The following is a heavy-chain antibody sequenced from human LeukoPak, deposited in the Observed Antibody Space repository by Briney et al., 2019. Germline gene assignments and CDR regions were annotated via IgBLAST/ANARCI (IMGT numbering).Heavy chain of an antibody. CDR1: GFTFSSYG. D-gene: IGHD1-26*01. J-gene: IGHJ1*01. CDR2: ISYDGSNK. V-gene: IGHV3-30*03. CDR3: ARDQAGANTMYFQH. Sequence: GGSLRLSCAASGFTFSSYGMHWVRQAPGNGLEWVAVISYDGSNKYYADSVKGRFTISRDNSKNTLYLQMNSLRAEDTAVYYCARDQAGANTMYFQHWGQGTLVTVSS.